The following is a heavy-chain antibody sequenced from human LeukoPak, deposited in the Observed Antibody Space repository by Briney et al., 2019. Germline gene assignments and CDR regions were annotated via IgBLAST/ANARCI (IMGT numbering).Heavy chain of an antibody. D-gene: IGHD3-22*01. CDR3: ARGTYYYDSSGYSYGAFDI. Sequence: ASVKVSCKASGYTFTSNDINWVRQATGQGLEWMGWMNPISGNTGYGQKLQGRVTMTRNTSITTAYMELSSLTSEDTAVYYCARGTYYYDSSGYSYGAFDIWGQGTVVVVSS. V-gene: IGHV1-8*01. J-gene: IGHJ3*02. CDR2: MNPISGNT. CDR1: GYTFTSND.